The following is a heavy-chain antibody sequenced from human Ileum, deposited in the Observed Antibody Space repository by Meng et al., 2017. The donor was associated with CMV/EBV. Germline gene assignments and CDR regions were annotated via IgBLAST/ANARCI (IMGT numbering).Heavy chain of an antibody. CDR3: ASDKSTVGALTSLDS. Sequence: STFTCSSHASSWLRQAPGRGLGWVSSSSGGDRNTYYTAAMEGRFTISRNNSKNTLYLQMKRLRDEDTAIYYCASDKSTVGALTSLDSGGPGTLVTVSS. D-gene: IGHD1-26*01. J-gene: IGHJ4*02. CDR1: TFTCSSHA. CDR2: SSGGDRNT. V-gene: IGHV3-23*01.